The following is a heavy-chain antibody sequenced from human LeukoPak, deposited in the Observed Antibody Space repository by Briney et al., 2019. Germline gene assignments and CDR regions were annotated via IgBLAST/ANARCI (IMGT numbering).Heavy chain of an antibody. CDR2: IKEDGSEK. V-gene: IGHV3-7*01. Sequence: GGSLRLSCAASGFTFSTYWMSWVRQAPGKGLEWVSNIKEDGSEKYYGDSVKGRFTISRDNAKNSLYLQMNSLRAEDTAVYYCARDSSGYQWGQGTLVTVSS. D-gene: IGHD3-22*01. CDR1: GFTFSTYW. CDR3: ARDSSGYQ. J-gene: IGHJ4*02.